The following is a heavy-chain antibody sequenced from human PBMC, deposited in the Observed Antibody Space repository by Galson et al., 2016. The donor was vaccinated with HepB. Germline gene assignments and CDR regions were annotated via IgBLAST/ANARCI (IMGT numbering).Heavy chain of an antibody. CDR1: GGSISSSSYY. V-gene: IGHV4-39*07. CDR2: IYYSGST. J-gene: IGHJ4*02. Sequence: ETLSLTCTVSGGSISSSSYYWGWIRQPPGKGLEWIGSIYYSGSTYYNPSLKSRVTMSVDTSKNQFSLKLSSVTAADTAVYYCARIVWFGELYYFDYWGQGTLVSVSS. CDR3: ARIVWFGELYYFDY. D-gene: IGHD3-10*01.